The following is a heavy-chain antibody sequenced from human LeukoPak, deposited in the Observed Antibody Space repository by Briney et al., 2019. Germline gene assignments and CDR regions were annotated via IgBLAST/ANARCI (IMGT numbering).Heavy chain of an antibody. CDR1: GESFSGYY. J-gene: IGHJ6*03. Sequence: SETLSLTCAFYGESFSGYYWSWIRQPPGKGLEWIGEIHHSGTTNYNPSLKSPVIISVDTSKNQFSLKLSSVTAADTAVYYCARVRGYSDYYYYMDVWGKGTTVTISS. V-gene: IGHV4-34*01. CDR2: IHHSGTT. D-gene: IGHD5-12*01. CDR3: ARVRGYSDYYYYMDV.